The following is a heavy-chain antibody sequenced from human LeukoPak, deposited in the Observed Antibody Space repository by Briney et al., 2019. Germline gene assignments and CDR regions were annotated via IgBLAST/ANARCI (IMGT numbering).Heavy chain of an antibody. CDR2: IYYSGST. D-gene: IGHD1-14*01. J-gene: IGHJ6*03. Sequence: PSETLSLTCTVSGGSISSYYWSWIRQPPGKGLEWIGYIYYSGSTNYNPSLKSRVTISVDTSKNQFSLKLSSVTAADTAVYYCARETETGYYYYMDVWGKGTTVTVFS. CDR3: ARETETGYYYYMDV. CDR1: GGSISSYY. V-gene: IGHV4-59*01.